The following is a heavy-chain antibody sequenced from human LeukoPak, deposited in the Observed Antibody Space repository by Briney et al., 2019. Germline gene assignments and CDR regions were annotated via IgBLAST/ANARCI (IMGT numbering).Heavy chain of an antibody. V-gene: IGHV3-7*01. CDR2: IKPDGSEK. J-gene: IGHJ4*02. CDR3: SGRDSSRSPRAY. D-gene: IGHD2-2*01. CDR1: GFTFSIYS. Sequence: PGGSLRLSCAASGFTFSIYSMNWVRLAPGRGLEWLANIKPDGSEKYYVDSVKGRFAISRDNAKNEVYLEMNSLRAEDTGVYYCSGRDSSRSPRAYWGQGTLVSVSS.